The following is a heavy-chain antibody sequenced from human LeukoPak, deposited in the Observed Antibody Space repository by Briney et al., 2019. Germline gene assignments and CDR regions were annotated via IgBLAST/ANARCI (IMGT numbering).Heavy chain of an antibody. CDR2: ISVSGDST. D-gene: IGHD2-2*01. CDR1: GFTVSSSH. J-gene: IGHJ5*02. CDR3: ARGKYCSSTSCYFMDYWFDP. Sequence: GGSLRLSCVGSGFTVSSSHMTWVRQAPGKGLEWVSTISVSGDSTYYTDSVKGRFTISRDNSKNTLYLQMNSLRAEDTAVYFCARGKYCSSTSCYFMDYWFDPWGQGTLVTVSS. V-gene: IGHV3-23*01.